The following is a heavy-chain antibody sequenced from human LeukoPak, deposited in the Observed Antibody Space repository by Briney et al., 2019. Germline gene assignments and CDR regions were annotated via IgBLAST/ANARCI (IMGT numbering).Heavy chain of an antibody. CDR2: ISYDGSNK. CDR3: ARGRFLEWPLGY. V-gene: IGHV3-30-3*01. D-gene: IGHD3-3*01. J-gene: IGHJ4*02. CDR1: GFTFSDYY. Sequence: PGGSLRLSCAASGFTFSDYYMSWIRQAPGKGLEWVAVISYDGSNKYYADSVKGRFTISRDNSKNTLYLQMNSLRAEDTAVYYCARGRFLEWPLGYWGQGTLVTVSS.